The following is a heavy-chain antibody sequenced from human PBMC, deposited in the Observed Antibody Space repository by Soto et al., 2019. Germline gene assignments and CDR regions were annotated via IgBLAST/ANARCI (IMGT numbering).Heavy chain of an antibody. Sequence: GESLKISCMASGYSFTNYWIGWVRQLPGKGLEWMGIVHPGDSDGRYSPSFQGHVTISADKSINTAYLEWSSLKSSDTAVYYCASPAAPDATAGSYYFDYWGHGTLVTVSS. D-gene: IGHD6-13*01. CDR2: VHPGDSDG. CDR1: GYSFTNYW. J-gene: IGHJ4*01. V-gene: IGHV5-51*01. CDR3: ASPAAPDATAGSYYFDY.